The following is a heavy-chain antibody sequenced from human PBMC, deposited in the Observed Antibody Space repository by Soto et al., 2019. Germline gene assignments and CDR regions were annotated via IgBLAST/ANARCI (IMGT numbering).Heavy chain of an antibody. D-gene: IGHD1-26*01. CDR2: ISYDGSNK. CDR3: AREWELLKRYYYYGMDV. Sequence: GGSLRLSCAASGFTFSSYAMHWVRQAPGKGLEWVAVISYDGSNKYYADSVKGRFTISRDNSKNTLYLQMNSLRAEDATVYYCAREWELLKRYYYYGMDVWGQGTTVTVSS. CDR1: GFTFSSYA. V-gene: IGHV3-30-3*01. J-gene: IGHJ6*02.